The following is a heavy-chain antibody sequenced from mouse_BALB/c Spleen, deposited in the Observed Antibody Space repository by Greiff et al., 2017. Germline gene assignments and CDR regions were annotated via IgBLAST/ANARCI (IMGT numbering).Heavy chain of an antibody. V-gene: IGHV5-2*01. J-gene: IGHJ3*01. CDR2: INSDGGST. Sequence: DVHLVESGGGLVQPGESLKLSCESNEYEFPSHDMSWVRKTPEKRLELVAAINSDGGSTYYPDTMERRFIISRDNTKKTLYLQMSSLRSEDTALYYCARHGRLRRRAWFAYWGQGTLVTVSA. D-gene: IGHD2-2*01. CDR3: ARHGRLRRRAWFAY. CDR1: EYEFPSHD.